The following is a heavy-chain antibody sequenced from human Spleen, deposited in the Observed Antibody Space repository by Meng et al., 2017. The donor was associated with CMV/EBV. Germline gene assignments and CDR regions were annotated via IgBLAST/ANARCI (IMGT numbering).Heavy chain of an antibody. D-gene: IGHD2-15*01. CDR1: GFTFSDYY. Sequence: SGFTFSDYYMSWIRQAPGKGLEWVSYISSSGSTIYYADSVKGRFTISRDNAKNSLYLQMNSLRAEDTAVYYCARHYCSGGSCYLDYWGQGTLVTVSS. V-gene: IGHV3-11*01. CDR2: ISSSGSTI. CDR3: ARHYCSGGSCYLDY. J-gene: IGHJ4*02.